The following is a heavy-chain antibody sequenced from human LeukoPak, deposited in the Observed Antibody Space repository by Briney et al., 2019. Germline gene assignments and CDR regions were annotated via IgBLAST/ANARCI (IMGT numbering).Heavy chain of an antibody. V-gene: IGHV3-30*18. J-gene: IGHJ4*02. Sequence: GGSLRLSCAASGFTFSSYGMHWVRQAPGKGLEWVAVISYDGSNKYYADSVKGRFTISRDNSKNTLYLQMNSLRAEDTAVYYCAKRLSRYSYGFLPDYWGQGTLVTVSS. CDR1: GFTFSSYG. CDR2: ISYDGSNK. CDR3: AKRLSRYSYGFLPDY. D-gene: IGHD5-18*01.